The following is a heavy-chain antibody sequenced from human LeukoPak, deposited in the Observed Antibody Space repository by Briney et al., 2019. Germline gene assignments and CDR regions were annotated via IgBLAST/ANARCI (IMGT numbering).Heavy chain of an antibody. CDR2: ISFDGSYK. D-gene: IGHD6-19*01. V-gene: IGHV3-30*04. CDR1: GFTFSSYA. CDR3: AKDSGEMISSGWYETYYYYYMDV. J-gene: IGHJ6*03. Sequence: GGSLRLSCAASGFTFSSYAMSWVRQAPGKGLEWVAVISFDGSYKYYIDSVKGRFSISRDNSKSTLYLQMNSLRAEDTAVYYCAKDSGEMISSGWYETYYYYYMDVWGKGTTVTISS.